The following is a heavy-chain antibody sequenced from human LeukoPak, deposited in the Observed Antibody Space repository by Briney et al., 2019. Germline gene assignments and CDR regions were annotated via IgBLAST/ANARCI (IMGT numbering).Heavy chain of an antibody. CDR1: GFTFSSYA. CDR3: ASAAVVPAAPNNWFDP. Sequence: GGSLRLSCAASGFTFSSYAMSWVRQAPGKGLEWVSAISGSGGSTYYADSVKGRFTISRDNSKNTLYLQMNSLRAGDTAVYYCASAAVVPAAPNNWFDPWGQGTLVTVSS. CDR2: ISGSGGST. J-gene: IGHJ5*02. D-gene: IGHD2-2*01. V-gene: IGHV3-23*01.